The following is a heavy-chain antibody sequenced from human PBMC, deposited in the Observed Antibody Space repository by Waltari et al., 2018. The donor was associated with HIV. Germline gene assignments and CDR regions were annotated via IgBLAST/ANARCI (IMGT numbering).Heavy chain of an antibody. CDR3: ARENYDYVWGSYRLGWFDP. V-gene: IGHV4-39*07. CDR1: GGSISSSSYY. D-gene: IGHD3-16*02. Sequence: QLQLQESGPGLVKPSETLSLTCTVSGGSISSSSYYWGWIRQPPGKGLEWIGSSYYSGGTHDIPSLNSRVTISVDTSKNQFSLKLSSVTAADTAVYYCARENYDYVWGSYRLGWFDPWGQGTLVTVSS. J-gene: IGHJ5*02. CDR2: SYYSGGT.